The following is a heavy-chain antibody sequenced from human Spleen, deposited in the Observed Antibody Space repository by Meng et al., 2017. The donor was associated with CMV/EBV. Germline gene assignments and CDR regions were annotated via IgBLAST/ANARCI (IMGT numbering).Heavy chain of an antibody. D-gene: IGHD7-27*01. CDR3: ARVWGSIDY. CDR1: GYTFTSYD. J-gene: IGHJ4*02. V-gene: IGHV1-8*01. CDR2: INLKSGYT. Sequence: KVSCKDSGYTFTSYDINWVRQATGQGLEWMGWINLKSGYTGSAQKFHGRVTMTRDTSISTAYLELSSLRSEDTAVYYCARVWGSIDYWGQGTLVTVSS.